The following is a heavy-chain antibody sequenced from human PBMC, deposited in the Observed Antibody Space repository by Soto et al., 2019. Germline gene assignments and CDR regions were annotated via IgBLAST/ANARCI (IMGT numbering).Heavy chain of an antibody. D-gene: IGHD1-26*01. CDR3: AXPYGGNFDF. CDR2: MHYGGNS. V-gene: IGHV4-59*01. Sequence: ETLSLTCSVSGGSISSYYCSWFRKPPGKGLEWIGHMHYGGNSDYNHSLRRGDTISVDTAKKKYCVKLSSGSAADTAVYNCAXPYGGNFDFWGQGTLVTVSS. CDR1: GGSISSYY. J-gene: IGHJ4*02.